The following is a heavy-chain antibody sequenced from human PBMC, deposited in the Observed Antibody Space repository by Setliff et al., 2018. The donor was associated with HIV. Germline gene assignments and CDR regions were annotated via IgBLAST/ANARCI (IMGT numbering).Heavy chain of an antibody. CDR1: GDSISSYS. V-gene: IGHV4-4*09. CDR3: ARRIDDSGSFPDKNWFDT. CDR2: IFSSGST. J-gene: IGHJ5*02. Sequence: SETLSLTCTVSGDSISSYSWNWIRQSPGGGLEWIGFIFSSGSTKYNPSLQNRVTMSIDTSKNQFSLRLTSVTAADTAVYYCARRIDDSGSFPDKNWFDTWGQGSLVTVSS. D-gene: IGHD3-10*01.